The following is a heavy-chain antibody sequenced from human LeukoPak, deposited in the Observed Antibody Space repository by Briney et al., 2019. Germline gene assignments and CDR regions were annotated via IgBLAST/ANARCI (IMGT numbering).Heavy chain of an antibody. V-gene: IGHV4-39*01. Sequence: SETLSLTCTVSGSSISSGGYYWGWIRQPPGKGLEWIGRIYYSGSTYYNPSLKSRVTISVDTSKNQFSLKLGSVTAADTAVYYCASPGGGPTDYWGQGTLVTVSS. CDR2: IYYSGST. CDR3: ASPGGGPTDY. J-gene: IGHJ4*02. D-gene: IGHD3-16*01. CDR1: GSSISSGGYY.